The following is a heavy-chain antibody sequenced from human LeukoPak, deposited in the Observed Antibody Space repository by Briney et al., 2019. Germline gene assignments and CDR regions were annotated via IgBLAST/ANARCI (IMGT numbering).Heavy chain of an antibody. V-gene: IGHV1-2*02. CDR3: ARVADTAMATNYFDY. CDR2: INPNSGGT. Sequence: AASVKVSCKASGYTFTVYYMHWVRQAPGQGLEWMGWINPNSGGTNYAQKFQGRVTMTRDTSISTAYMELSRLRSDDTAVYYCARVADTAMATNYFDYWGQGALVTVSS. CDR1: GYTFTVYY. D-gene: IGHD5-18*01. J-gene: IGHJ4*02.